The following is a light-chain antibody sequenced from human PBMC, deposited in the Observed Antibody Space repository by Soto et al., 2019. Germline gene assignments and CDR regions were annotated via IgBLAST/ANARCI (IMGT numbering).Light chain of an antibody. Sequence: DIVMTQSPDSLAVSLGERATINCKSSQRVLYSSNNKDYLAWYQQKPGQPPRLLIYWSSTRESGVPDRFSGSGSGTDFTLTISSLQAEDVAVYYCQQYYSPPITFGQGTRLDIK. V-gene: IGKV4-1*01. CDR2: WSS. J-gene: IGKJ5*01. CDR1: QRVLYSSNNKDY. CDR3: QQYYSPPIT.